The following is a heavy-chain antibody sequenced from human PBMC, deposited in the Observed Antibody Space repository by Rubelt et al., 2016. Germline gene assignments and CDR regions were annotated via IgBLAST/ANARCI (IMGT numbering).Heavy chain of an antibody. CDR1: GESFSDHY. V-gene: IGHV4-34*02. CDR2: VNHRGST. J-gene: IGHJ3*02. Sequence: QVQLQQWGAGLLKPSETLSLICAVYGESFSDHYWTWIRQPPGKGLEWIGEVNHRGSTNYNASLKSRVTISADTSKNQFSLKVRAVTAADTGVYYCARDDLAAGFRLVFDIWGQGTMVTVSS. CDR3: ARDDLAAGFRLVFDI. D-gene: IGHD2-15*01.